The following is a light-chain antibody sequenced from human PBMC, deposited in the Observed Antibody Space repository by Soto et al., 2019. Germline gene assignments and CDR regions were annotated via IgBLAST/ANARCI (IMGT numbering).Light chain of an antibody. Sequence: DIQLTQSPSFLSAFVGDRVTITCRASQGISSSLAWYQQRPGKAPKLLVSAASTLRSGVPSRFSGSESETEFTLTISSLQPEDCATYYCQQLNSCPLILGPGTKVYF. CDR2: AAS. V-gene: IGKV1-9*01. J-gene: IGKJ3*01. CDR3: QQLNSCPLI. CDR1: QGISSS.